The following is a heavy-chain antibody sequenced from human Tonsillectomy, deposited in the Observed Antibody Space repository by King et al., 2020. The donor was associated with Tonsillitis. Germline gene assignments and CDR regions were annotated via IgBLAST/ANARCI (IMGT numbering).Heavy chain of an antibody. Sequence: VPLQESGPGLVKPSQTLSLTCTVSGGSISSGSYYWSWIRQPAGKGLEWIGRIYTSGSTNYNPSLKSRVTISVDTSKNQFSLKLSSVTAADTAVYYCARIPYYDFWSGYFSDAFDIWGQGTMVTVSS. CDR2: IYTSGST. J-gene: IGHJ3*02. V-gene: IGHV4-61*02. D-gene: IGHD3-3*01. CDR3: ARIPYYDFWSGYFSDAFDI. CDR1: GGSISSGSYY.